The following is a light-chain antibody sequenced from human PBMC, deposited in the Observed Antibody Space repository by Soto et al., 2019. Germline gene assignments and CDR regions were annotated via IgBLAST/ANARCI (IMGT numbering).Light chain of an antibody. J-gene: IGLJ2*01. CDR1: SSDVGGYNY. Sequence: QSALTQPPSASGSPGQSVTISCTGTSSDVGGYNYVSWYKHHPGKAPKLMIYEVNKRPSGVPDRFSGSKSGNTASLTVSGLQAEDEDDYYCSSYAGNRVLFGGGTKLTVL. CDR2: EVN. CDR3: SSYAGNRVL. V-gene: IGLV2-8*01.